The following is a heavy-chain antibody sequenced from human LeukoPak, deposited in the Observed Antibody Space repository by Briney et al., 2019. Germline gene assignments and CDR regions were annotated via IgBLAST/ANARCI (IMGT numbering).Heavy chain of an antibody. J-gene: IGHJ4*02. D-gene: IGHD3-9*01. Sequence: GESLKISCKGSGYSFSNYCIGWVRQMPGKGLEWVGIILPGNSDTRYSPFFQGQVTMSADKSISTAYLQWSSLKAADTATYYCARQYYDILTDPNYFDSWGQGTLVTVSS. V-gene: IGHV5-51*01. CDR2: ILPGNSDT. CDR1: GYSFSNYC. CDR3: ARQYYDILTDPNYFDS.